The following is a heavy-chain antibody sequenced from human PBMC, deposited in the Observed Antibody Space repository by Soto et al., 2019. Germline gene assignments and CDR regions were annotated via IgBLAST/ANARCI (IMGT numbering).Heavy chain of an antibody. V-gene: IGHV2-5*01. J-gene: IGHJ2*01. CDR1: GFALSTNGVG. D-gene: IGHD3-16*01. CDR2: IYWNDDK. Sequence: QITLKESGPTLVKPTQTLTLTCTFSGFALSTNGVGVGWIRQSPGKALEWVALIYWNDDKRYSPSLKSRLTITKDTSKSQVVLTMTNMDPVDTGTYYGAHTLSSADYVSWYFDLWGRGTLVTVSS. CDR3: AHTLSSADYVSWYFDL.